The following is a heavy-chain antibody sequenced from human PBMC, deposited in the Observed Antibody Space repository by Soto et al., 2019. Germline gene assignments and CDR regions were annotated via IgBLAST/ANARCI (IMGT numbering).Heavy chain of an antibody. CDR1: GGSISSGDYY. D-gene: IGHD3-3*01. V-gene: IGHV4-30-4*01. J-gene: IGHJ3*02. CDR3: ARGDDFWSGYYTLPAFDI. CDR2: IYYSGST. Sequence: QVQLQESGPGLVKPSQTLSLTCTVSGGSISSGDYYWSWIRQPPGKGLEWIGYIYYSGSTYYNPSLKSRVTISVDTSKNQFSLKLSSVTAADTAVYYCARGDDFWSGYYTLPAFDIWGQGTMVTVSS.